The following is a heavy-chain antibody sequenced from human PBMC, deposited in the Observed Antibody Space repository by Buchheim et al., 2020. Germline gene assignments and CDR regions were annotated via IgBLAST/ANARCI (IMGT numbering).Heavy chain of an antibody. Sequence: QVQLQESGPGLVKASETLSLTCSVSGGSISSSSYYWGWIRQPPGKGLEWIGSIYYSGSTYYNPSLKSRVTISVDTAKNQFSLKLSSVTAADTAVYYCARRGSGSYYEDYWGQGTL. CDR2: IYYSGST. J-gene: IGHJ4*02. CDR3: ARRGSGSYYEDY. CDR1: GGSISSSSYY. V-gene: IGHV4-39*01. D-gene: IGHD1-26*01.